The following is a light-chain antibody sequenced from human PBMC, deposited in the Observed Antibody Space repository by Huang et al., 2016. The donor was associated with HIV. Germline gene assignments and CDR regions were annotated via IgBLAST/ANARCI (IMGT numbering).Light chain of an antibody. J-gene: IGKJ3*01. Sequence: DIILTQSPLSLPVTPGEPASISCRSSQSLLHSYGYNFLQWYVQKPGQSPQLLISLGSYRASGVPDRFTGSGSGTDFTLEISNVEAEDVGIYYCMQTLQTPYTFGPGTTVDF. V-gene: IGKV2-28*01. CDR3: MQTLQTPYT. CDR1: QSLLHSYGYNF. CDR2: LGS.